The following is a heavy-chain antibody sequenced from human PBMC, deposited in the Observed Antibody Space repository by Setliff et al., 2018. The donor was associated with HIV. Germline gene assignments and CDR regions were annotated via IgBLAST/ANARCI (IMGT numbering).Heavy chain of an antibody. V-gene: IGHV4-34*01. J-gene: IGHJ5*02. Sequence: PSETLSLTCAVYGGSFSGYYWSWIRKPPGKGLEWIGEINHSGSTNYNPSLKRRVTISLDTSKNQFPLRLISVTAADTAVYYCAKVAVTGYCDSTSCQNWFDPWGQGTLFTVSS. CDR2: INHSGST. D-gene: IGHD2-2*01. CDR1: GGSFSGYY. CDR3: AKVAVTGYCDSTSCQNWFDP.